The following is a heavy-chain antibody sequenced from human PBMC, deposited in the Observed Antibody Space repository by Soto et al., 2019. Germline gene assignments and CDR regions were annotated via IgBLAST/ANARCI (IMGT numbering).Heavy chain of an antibody. CDR3: AILWFGKVTYYYGMDV. CDR1: GFTFSSYS. D-gene: IGHD3-10*01. V-gene: IGHV3-48*02. J-gene: IGHJ6*02. CDR2: ISSSSSTI. Sequence: GGSLRLSCAASGFTFSSYSMNWVRQAPGKGLEWVSYISSSSSTIYYADSVKGRFTISRDNAKNSLYLQMNSLRDEDTAVYYCAILWFGKVTYYYGMDVWGQGTTVTVSS.